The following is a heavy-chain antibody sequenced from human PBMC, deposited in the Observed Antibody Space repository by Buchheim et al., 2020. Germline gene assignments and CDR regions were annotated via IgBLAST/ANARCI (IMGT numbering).Heavy chain of an antibody. V-gene: IGHV4-34*01. CDR1: GGSFSGYY. Sequence: QVQLQQWGAGLLKPSETLSLTCAVYGGSFSGYYWSWIRQPPGKGLEWIGEINHSGSTNYNPSLKSRVTISVDTSKNQFSLKLSSVTAADTAVYYCAREYYYDSSGYSWFDPWGQGTL. CDR3: AREYYYDSSGYSWFDP. CDR2: INHSGST. D-gene: IGHD3-22*01. J-gene: IGHJ5*02.